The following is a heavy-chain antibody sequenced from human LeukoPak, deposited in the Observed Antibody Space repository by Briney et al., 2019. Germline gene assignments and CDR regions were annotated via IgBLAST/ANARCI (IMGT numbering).Heavy chain of an antibody. Sequence: GGSLRLSCVASGFAFSSYWMTWVRQAPGKGLEWVANIKQDGSDRYYVDSVKGRFTISKDNAKSSLYLQMNSLRAEDTAVYYCVRDFSLTRLERPFDYWGQGTLVTVSS. CDR3: VRDFSLTRLERPFDY. D-gene: IGHD1-1*01. CDR1: GFAFSSYW. V-gene: IGHV3-7*01. J-gene: IGHJ4*02. CDR2: IKQDGSDR.